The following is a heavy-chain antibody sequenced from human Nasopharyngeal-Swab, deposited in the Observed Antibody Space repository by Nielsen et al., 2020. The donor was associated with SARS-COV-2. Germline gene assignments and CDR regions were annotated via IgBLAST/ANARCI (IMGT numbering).Heavy chain of an antibody. CDR2: VDWDDDK. V-gene: IGHV2-70*11. CDR1: GFSLGTSGMC. CDR3: ARTPYSTRGLDFDY. J-gene: IGHJ4*02. D-gene: IGHD2/OR15-2a*01. Sequence: SGPTLAKPTQTLTLTCTFSGFSLGTSGMCVSWIRQPPGKALEWLARVDWDDDKYYSTSLKTRLTISKDTSKNQVVLTMTNMDPVDTATYYCARTPYSTRGLDFDYWGQGTLVTVSS.